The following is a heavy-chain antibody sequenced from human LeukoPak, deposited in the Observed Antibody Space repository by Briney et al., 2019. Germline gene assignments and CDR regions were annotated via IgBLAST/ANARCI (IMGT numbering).Heavy chain of an antibody. CDR1: GFTFSTYR. CDR2: ISYDGSDK. Sequence: GRSLRLSCAASGFTFSTYRMHWVRQAPGRGLEWVALISYDGSDKYYAESVKDRLSISRDNSKNTLFLQMNSLRADDTAVYYCAGDSYGDYYFDYWGQGTLVTVSS. V-gene: IGHV3-30*03. J-gene: IGHJ4*02. CDR3: AGDSYGDYYFDY. D-gene: IGHD4-17*01.